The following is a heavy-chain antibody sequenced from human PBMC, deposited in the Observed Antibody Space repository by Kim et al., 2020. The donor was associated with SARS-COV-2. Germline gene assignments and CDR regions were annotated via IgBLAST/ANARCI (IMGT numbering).Heavy chain of an antibody. J-gene: IGHJ4*02. CDR2: ISKSGGSV. D-gene: IGHD3-3*01. CDR3: ARDDFGIGPRWAY. CDR1: GFTFNSHA. V-gene: IGHV3-23*01. Sequence: GGSLRLSCTASGFTFNSHAMTWVRQAPGKGLEWVAGISKSGGSVYYADSVRGRFTISRDNSNNTVFLQTDSLRVEDTATYFCARDDFGIGPRWAYWGQGTLVTVSS.